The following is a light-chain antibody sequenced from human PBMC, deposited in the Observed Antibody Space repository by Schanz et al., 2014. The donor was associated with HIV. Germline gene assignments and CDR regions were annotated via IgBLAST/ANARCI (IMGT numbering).Light chain of an antibody. CDR1: QNVRNY. V-gene: IGKV3-15*01. CDR3: QHYGSS. J-gene: IGKJ3*01. Sequence: EIVMTQSPATLSVSPGERATLSCRASQNVRNYLAWYQQKPGQAPRLVISDASTRATGIPARFSGGGSGTEFTLTISRLEPEDFAVYYCQHYGSSFGPGTKVDIK. CDR2: DAS.